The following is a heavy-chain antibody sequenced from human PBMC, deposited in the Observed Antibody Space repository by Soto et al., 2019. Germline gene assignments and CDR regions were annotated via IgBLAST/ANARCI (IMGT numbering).Heavy chain of an antibody. V-gene: IGHV3-9*01. J-gene: IGHJ4*02. CDR2: ISRDSRSI. CDR3: VKDALTTVAYYFDY. CDR1: GFRFDDYG. D-gene: IGHD4-17*01. Sequence: PGGSLHLSCEVSGFRFDDYGMHWVRQAPGKGLEWIAGISRDSRSISYGASMKGRFTISRDNAKNSLYLQLNSPRADDTAFYYCVKDALTTVAYYFDYWGQGTLVTVSS.